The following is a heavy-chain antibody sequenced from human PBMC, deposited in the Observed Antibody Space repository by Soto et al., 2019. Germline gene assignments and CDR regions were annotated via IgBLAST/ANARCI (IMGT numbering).Heavy chain of an antibody. J-gene: IGHJ6*03. D-gene: IGHD2-15*01. CDR2: IYSGGST. CDR1: GFTVSSNY. Sequence: EVQLVESGGGLVQPGGSLRLSCAASGFTVSSNYMSRVRQAPGKGLEWVSVIYSGGSTYYADSVKGRFTISRDNSKNTLYLQMNSLRAEDTAVYYCAYSDYYYYMDVWGKGTTVTVSS. V-gene: IGHV3-66*01. CDR3: AYSDYYYYMDV.